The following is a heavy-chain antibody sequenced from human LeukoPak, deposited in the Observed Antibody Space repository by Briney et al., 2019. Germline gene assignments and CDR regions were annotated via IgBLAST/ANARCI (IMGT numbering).Heavy chain of an antibody. CDR1: RGSISSGAYY. CDR3: ARARDSRGWTDY. J-gene: IGHJ4*02. D-gene: IGHD6-19*01. CDR2: IYYSRST. V-gene: IGHV4-30-4*08. Sequence: SQTLSLTCNVSRGSISSGAYYWSWIRQPPGKGLEWIGYIYYSRSTYYNPSLKSRVTISVDSSKNQFSLKLSSVTAADTAVYYCARARDSRGWTDYWGQGTLVTVSS.